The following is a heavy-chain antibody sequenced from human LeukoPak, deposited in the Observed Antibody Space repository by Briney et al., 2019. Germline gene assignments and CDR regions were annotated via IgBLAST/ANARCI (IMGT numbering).Heavy chain of an antibody. J-gene: IGHJ6*02. V-gene: IGHV3-7*04. D-gene: IGHD5-18*01. CDR2: INQDGSEK. CDR3: ARDTRRDTYYHGMDV. CDR1: GFTFSTYW. Sequence: GGSLRLSCAASGFTFSTYWMNWVRQAPGKGLEWVANINQDGSEKFYVDSVRSRFTISRDNAKNSLYLQMNSLRAEDTAVYYCARDTRRDTYYHGMDVWGQGTTVTVSS.